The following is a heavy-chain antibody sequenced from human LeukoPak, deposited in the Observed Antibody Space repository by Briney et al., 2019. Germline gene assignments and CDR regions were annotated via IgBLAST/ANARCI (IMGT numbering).Heavy chain of an antibody. D-gene: IGHD1-26*01. CDR3: AKDVGEWEPNGGFDY. CDR1: GFTFSSYG. V-gene: IGHV3-30*18. Sequence: GGSLRLSCAASGFTFSSYGMHWVRQAPGKGLEWVAVISYDGSNKYYADSVKGRFTISRDNSKNTLYLQMNSLRAEDTAVYYCAKDVGEWEPNGGFDYWGQGTLVTVSS. J-gene: IGHJ4*02. CDR2: ISYDGSNK.